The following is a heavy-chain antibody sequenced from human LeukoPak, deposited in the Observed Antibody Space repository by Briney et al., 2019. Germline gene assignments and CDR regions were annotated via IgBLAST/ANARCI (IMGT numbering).Heavy chain of an antibody. D-gene: IGHD1-1*01. Sequence: SETLSLTCAVYGGSFSGYYCSWIRQPPGKGLEWNGEINHSGSTNYNPSLKGRVTISVDTSKNQFSLKLSSVTAADTAVYYCARRGLYWNDRGLYLDVWGKGTTVTVSS. CDR2: INHSGST. CDR1: GGSFSGYY. V-gene: IGHV4-34*01. CDR3: ARRGLYWNDRGLYLDV. J-gene: IGHJ6*04.